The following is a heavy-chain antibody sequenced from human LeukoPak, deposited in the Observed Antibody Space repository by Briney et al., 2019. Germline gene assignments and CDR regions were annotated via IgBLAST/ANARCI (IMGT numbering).Heavy chain of an antibody. J-gene: IGHJ5*02. D-gene: IGHD1-26*01. CDR2: IFHSGNT. V-gene: IGHV4-4*02. CDR1: GGSISSIDW. Sequence: PSETLSLTCTVSGGSISSIDWWSWVRQPPGKGLEWIGEIFHSGNTNYNPSLKSRVTISVDTSKNQFSLKLSSVTAADTAVYYCARVASGSYRWFDPWGQGTLVTVSS. CDR3: ARVASGSYRWFDP.